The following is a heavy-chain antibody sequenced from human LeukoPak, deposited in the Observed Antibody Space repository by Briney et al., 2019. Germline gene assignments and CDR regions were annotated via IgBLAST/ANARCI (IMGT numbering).Heavy chain of an antibody. D-gene: IGHD5-18*01. CDR2: IIPILGIA. CDR3: ARDISQLWYFDY. J-gene: IGHJ4*02. V-gene: IGHV1-69*04. CDR1: GGTFSSYA. Sequence: GASVKVSCKASGGTFSSYAISWVRQAPGQGLEWMGRIIPILGIANYAQKFQGRVTITADKSTSTAYMELSSLRSEDTAVYYCARDISQLWYFDYWGQGTLVTVSS.